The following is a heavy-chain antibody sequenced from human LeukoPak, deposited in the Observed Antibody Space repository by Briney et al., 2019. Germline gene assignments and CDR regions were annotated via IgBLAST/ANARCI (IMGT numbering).Heavy chain of an antibody. J-gene: IGHJ5*02. CDR1: GNSIGSGDYY. Sequence: SQTLSLTCTVSGNSIGSGDYYWSWIRQPAGKGLEWIERIYTSGSTTYNPSLKSRVTISGDTSENQFSLRMTSVTAADSAIYFCARIRISSTSQNYFDPWGQGTLVTVSS. CDR2: IYTSGST. D-gene: IGHD2-2*01. CDR3: ARIRISSTSQNYFDP. V-gene: IGHV4-61*02.